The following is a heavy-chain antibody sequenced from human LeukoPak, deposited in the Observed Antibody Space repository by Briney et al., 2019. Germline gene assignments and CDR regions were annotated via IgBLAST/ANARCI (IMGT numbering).Heavy chain of an antibody. CDR3: AGQGSEDILTGSPGFDY. Sequence: SETLSLTCAVYGGSFSGYYWSWIRQPPGKGLEWIGEINHSGSTNYNPSLKSRVTISVDTSKNQFSLKLSSVTAADTAVYYCAGQGSEDILTGSPGFDYWGQGTLVTVSS. V-gene: IGHV4-34*01. CDR2: INHSGST. D-gene: IGHD3-9*01. CDR1: GGSFSGYY. J-gene: IGHJ4*02.